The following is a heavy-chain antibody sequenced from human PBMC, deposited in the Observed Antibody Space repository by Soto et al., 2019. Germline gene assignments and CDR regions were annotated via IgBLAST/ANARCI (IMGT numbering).Heavy chain of an antibody. J-gene: IGHJ1*01. CDR3: ARSRTTVTPSGFQH. CDR1: GYTFTSYG. V-gene: IGHV1-18*01. D-gene: IGHD4-17*01. CDR2: ISVYNGHT. Sequence: ASVKVSCKTSGYTFTSYGSSWVRQAPGQGLEWMGWISVYNGHTNFVQKLQGRVTMTTDTSTSTVYMELRSLRSDDTAVYYCARSRTTVTPSGFQHWGQGTLVTVSS.